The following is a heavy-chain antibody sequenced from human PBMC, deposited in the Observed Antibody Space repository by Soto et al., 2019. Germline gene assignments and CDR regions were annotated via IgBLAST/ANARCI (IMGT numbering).Heavy chain of an antibody. CDR3: ARDEGGSSWADFDY. V-gene: IGHV4-34*01. CDR1: GGSFSGYY. Sequence: QVQLQQWGAGLLMPSETLSLTCAVYGGSFSGYYWSWVRQPPGKGLEWIGDINHAGGTNYNPSLKSRVAISVDTSKNQFSLKLISVTDADTAVYYCARDEGGSSWADFDYWGQGTLVTISS. D-gene: IGHD6-13*01. CDR2: INHAGGT. J-gene: IGHJ4*02.